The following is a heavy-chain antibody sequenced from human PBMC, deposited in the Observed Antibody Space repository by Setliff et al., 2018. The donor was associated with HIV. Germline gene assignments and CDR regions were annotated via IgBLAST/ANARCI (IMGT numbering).Heavy chain of an antibody. D-gene: IGHD3-22*01. Sequence: GGSLSLSCAASGLTFSSHWMHWVRQAPGKGLVWVSYIDNDGSSTRYADSVKGRFTISRDNAKNMLYLQMNSLSADDTAVYYCVRGSGYYYFDNWGQGALVTVSS. V-gene: IGHV3-74*01. CDR3: VRGSGYYYFDN. J-gene: IGHJ4*02. CDR1: GLTFSSHW. CDR2: IDNDGSST.